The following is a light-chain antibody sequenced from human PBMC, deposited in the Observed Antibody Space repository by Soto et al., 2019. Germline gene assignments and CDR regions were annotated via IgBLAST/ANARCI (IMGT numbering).Light chain of an antibody. CDR2: GAS. V-gene: IGKV1-33*01. J-gene: IGKJ4*01. CDR3: QQYDELIT. Sequence: DIQMTXSPSSLSASXXXXXTITCQASQDIRKNLNWYQQKPGKAPKLLIYGASNLETGVPSRFSGSGSGTDFTLTIISLQPEDISTYYCQQYDELITFGGGTKVEIK. CDR1: QDIRKN.